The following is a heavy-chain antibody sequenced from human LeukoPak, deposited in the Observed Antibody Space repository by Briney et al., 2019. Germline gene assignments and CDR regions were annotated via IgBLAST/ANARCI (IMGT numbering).Heavy chain of an antibody. CDR2: IYTSGST. D-gene: IGHD3-22*01. CDR1: GGSISSGSYY. J-gene: IGHJ6*03. CDR3: ARSSEGRYYYDSSGYSYFYYYMDV. V-gene: IGHV4-61*02. Sequence: SETLSLTCTVSGGSISSGSYYWSWIRQPAGKGLEWIGRIYTSGSTNYNPSLNSRVTISVDTSKNQFSLKLSSVTAADTAVYYCARSSEGRYYYDSSGYSYFYYYMDVWGKGTTVTISS.